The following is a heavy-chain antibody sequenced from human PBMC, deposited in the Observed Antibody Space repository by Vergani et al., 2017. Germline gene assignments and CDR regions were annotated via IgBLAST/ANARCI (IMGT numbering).Heavy chain of an antibody. CDR2: IRSKAYGGTT. V-gene: IGHV3-49*05. Sequence: EVQLVESGGGLVKPGRSLRLSCTASGFTFGDYALSWFRQAPGKGLEWVGFIRSKAYGGTTEYAASVTGRFTITRDDSKSIAYLQMNSLKTEDTAVYYWTSVSGSSGDGSFVHDYWGQGTRVTVAA. CDR1: GFTFGDYA. J-gene: IGHJ4*02. D-gene: IGHD6-19*01. CDR3: TSVSGSSGDGSFVHDY.